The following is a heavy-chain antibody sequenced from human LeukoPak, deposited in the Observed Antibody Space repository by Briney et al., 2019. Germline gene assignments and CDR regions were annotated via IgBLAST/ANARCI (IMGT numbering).Heavy chain of an antibody. D-gene: IGHD2-15*01. V-gene: IGHV1-24*01. CDR3: ARQEIYLGGYCSGGSCPPGNWFDP. CDR1: GYTLTELS. Sequence: ASVKVSCKVSGYTLTELSMHWVRQAPGKGLEWMGGFDPEHGETVYAQKFQGRVTMTTDASTSTAYMELRSLRSDDTAVYYCARQEIYLGGYCSGGSCPPGNWFDPWGQGTLVTVSS. J-gene: IGHJ5*02. CDR2: FDPEHGET.